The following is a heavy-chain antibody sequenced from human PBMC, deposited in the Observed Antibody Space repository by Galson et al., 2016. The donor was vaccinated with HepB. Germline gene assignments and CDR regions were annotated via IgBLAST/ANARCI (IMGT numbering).Heavy chain of an antibody. V-gene: IGHV4-4*02. CDR2: VHHTGRT. CDR1: GGSISYNYW. J-gene: IGHJ5*02. Sequence: SETLSLTCAVSGGSISYNYWWSWVRQPPGKGLEWIGEVHHTGRTHYNPSLKSRVFISVDKTKKQFSLTLSSVTAADTAVYFCARREGVSGNSLFDPWGQGTPVTVSS. D-gene: IGHD2/OR15-2a*01. CDR3: ARREGVSGNSLFDP.